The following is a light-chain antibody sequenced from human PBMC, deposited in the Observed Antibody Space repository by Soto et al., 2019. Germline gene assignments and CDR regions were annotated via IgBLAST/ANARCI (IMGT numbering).Light chain of an antibody. CDR1: QSISSY. CDR2: AAT. J-gene: IGKJ1*01. CDR3: QQSYSNPRT. V-gene: IGKV1-39*01. Sequence: DIQMPQSPSSLSASVGDRVTITCRASQSISSYLNWYQHKPRKAPNLLIYAATTLQSGVPSRFSGSGSGTDFTLTISSLQPEDFATYYCQQSYSNPRTFGQGTKVDIK.